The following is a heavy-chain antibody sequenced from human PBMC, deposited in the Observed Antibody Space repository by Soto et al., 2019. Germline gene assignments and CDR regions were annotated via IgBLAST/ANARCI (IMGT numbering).Heavy chain of an antibody. V-gene: IGHV1-24*01. CDR1: GYTLTELS. CDR2: FDPEDGET. CDR3: ATLPDTPMDYYYYYCGMDV. J-gene: IGHJ6*02. D-gene: IGHD5-18*01. Sequence: QVQLVQSGAEVKKPGASVKVSCKVSGYTLTELSMHWVRQAPGKGLEWMGGFDPEDGETIYAQKFQGRVTMTEDTSTDTAYMELSSLRSEDTAVYYCATLPDTPMDYYYYYCGMDVWGQGTTVTVSS.